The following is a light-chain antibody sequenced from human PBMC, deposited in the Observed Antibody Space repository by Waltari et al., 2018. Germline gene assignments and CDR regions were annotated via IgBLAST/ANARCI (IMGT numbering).Light chain of an antibody. Sequence: DIQMTQSPSTLSASVGDRVTITCRASRSLSTWLAWYQQKAGKAPKPLIYDASTSESGVPSRFSGGGYETEFTLTISSLHPDDFATYYCQQYESYAYTFGQGTKLE. V-gene: IGKV1-5*01. J-gene: IGKJ2*01. CDR3: QQYESYAYT. CDR2: DAS. CDR1: RSLSTW.